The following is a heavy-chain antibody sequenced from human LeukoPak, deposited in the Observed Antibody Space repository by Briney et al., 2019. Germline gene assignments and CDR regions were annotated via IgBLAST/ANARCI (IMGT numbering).Heavy chain of an antibody. CDR2: ISSSSSYI. J-gene: IGHJ4*02. Sequence: PGGSLRLSCAASGFTFSSYSMNWVRQAPGKGLEWVSSISSSSSYIYYADSVKGRFAISRDNAKNSLYLQMNGLRAEDTAVYYCARVGWQSVDYWGQGTLVTVSS. D-gene: IGHD2-15*01. CDR3: ARVGWQSVDY. V-gene: IGHV3-21*01. CDR1: GFTFSSYS.